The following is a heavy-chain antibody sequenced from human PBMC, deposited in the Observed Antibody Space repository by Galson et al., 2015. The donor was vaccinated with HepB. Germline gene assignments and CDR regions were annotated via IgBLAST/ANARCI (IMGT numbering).Heavy chain of an antibody. D-gene: IGHD1-26*01. CDR2: INGDASRT. V-gene: IGHV3-74*01. CDR3: AREYAGSYSWAFDY. CDR1: GFTFSSYW. Sequence: SLRLSCAASGFTFSSYWMHWVRQAPGRGLVWVSRINGDASRTSYADSVKGRFTISRDNAKNTLYLQMNSLRAEDTAVYYCAREYAGSYSWAFDYWGQGTLVTVSS. J-gene: IGHJ4*02.